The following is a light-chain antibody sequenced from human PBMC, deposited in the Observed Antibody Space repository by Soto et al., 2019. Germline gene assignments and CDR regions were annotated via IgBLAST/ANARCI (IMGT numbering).Light chain of an antibody. CDR3: CSYAGTYIFV. V-gene: IGLV2-11*01. Sequence: QSALTQPRSVSGSPGQSVTISCTGTSSDVGGYNYVSWYQQHPDKAPKVLIYDVTKRPSGVPDRFSGSKPDNTASLTISGLQAEDEADYYCCSYAGTYIFVFGPGTKLTVL. CDR1: SSDVGGYNY. CDR2: DVT. J-gene: IGLJ1*01.